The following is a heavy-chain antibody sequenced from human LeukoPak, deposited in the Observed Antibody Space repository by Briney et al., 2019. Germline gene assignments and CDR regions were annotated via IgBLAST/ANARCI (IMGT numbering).Heavy chain of an antibody. CDR3: ARGVYENNWFDP. D-gene: IGHD3-3*01. Sequence: ASVTVSCKASGYTFTGYYMHWVRQAPGQGLEWMGWINPNSGGTNYAQKFQGRVTMTRDTSISTAYMELSRLRSDDTAVYYCARGVYENNWFDPWGQGTLVTVSS. CDR2: INPNSGGT. J-gene: IGHJ5*02. CDR1: GYTFTGYY. V-gene: IGHV1-2*02.